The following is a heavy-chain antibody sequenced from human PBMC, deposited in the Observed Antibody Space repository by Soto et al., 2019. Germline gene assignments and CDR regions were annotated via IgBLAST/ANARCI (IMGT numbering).Heavy chain of an antibody. CDR3: ARLIFYVRGVLELYYFDY. J-gene: IGHJ4*02. CDR1: GGSISSHY. V-gene: IGHV4-59*08. CDR2: IYFSGST. D-gene: IGHD3-10*01. Sequence: PSETLSLPCTVSGGSISSHYWSWIRQPPGQVLEWIGYIYFSGSTNYNPSLKSRVTISVDTSKSQFSLRLSSVTAADTAMYYCARLIFYVRGVLELYYFDYWRQGTLDTVSS.